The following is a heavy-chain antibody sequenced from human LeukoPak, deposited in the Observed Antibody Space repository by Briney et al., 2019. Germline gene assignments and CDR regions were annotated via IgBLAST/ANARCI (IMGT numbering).Heavy chain of an antibody. CDR2: ISYDGSNK. D-gene: IGHD1/OR15-1a*01. CDR3: AREGSWNNYFDY. CDR1: GFTFSSYA. J-gene: IGHJ4*02. Sequence: GGSLRLSCAASGFTFSSYAMHWVRQAPGKGLEWVAVISYDGSNKYYADSVRGRFTISRDNSKNTLYLQMNSLRAEDTAVYYCAREGSWNNYFDYWGQGTLVTVSS. V-gene: IGHV3-30*04.